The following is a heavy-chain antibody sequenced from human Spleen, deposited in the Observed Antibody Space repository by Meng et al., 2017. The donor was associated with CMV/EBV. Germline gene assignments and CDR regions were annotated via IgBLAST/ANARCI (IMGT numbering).Heavy chain of an antibody. CDR3: AREPDY. J-gene: IGHJ4*02. CDR2: IYYKGDT. V-gene: IGHV4-59*01. Sequence: ESLKISCAASAFTFSSYGMHWVRQAPGKGLEWIGYIYYKGDTKYNPSLKSPVTMSVDTSKNQFSLKLTSVTATDTAVYFCAREPDYWGQGILVTVSS. CDR1: AFTFSSYG.